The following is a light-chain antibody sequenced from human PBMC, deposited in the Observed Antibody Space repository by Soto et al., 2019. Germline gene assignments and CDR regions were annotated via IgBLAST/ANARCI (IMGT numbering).Light chain of an antibody. CDR1: SSNIGNNY. CDR3: GTWDSSLSAPGV. Sequence: QSVLTQPPSVSAAPGQKVTISCSGSSSNIGNNYVSWYQQLPGTAPKLLIYDNNKRPSGIPDRFSGSKSGTSGTLGITGLQTGDEADYYCGTWDSSLSAPGVFGGGTKLTVL. J-gene: IGLJ3*02. V-gene: IGLV1-51*01. CDR2: DNN.